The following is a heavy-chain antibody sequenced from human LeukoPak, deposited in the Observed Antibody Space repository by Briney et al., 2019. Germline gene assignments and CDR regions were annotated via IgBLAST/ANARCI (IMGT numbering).Heavy chain of an antibody. Sequence: RGASVKVSCKASGYTFTSYDINWVRQATGQGLEWMGWMNPNSGNTGYAQKFQGRVTMTRNTSISTAYMELSSLRSEDTAVYYCARGGRPGIAVANCFDPWGQGTLVTVSS. J-gene: IGHJ5*02. D-gene: IGHD6-19*01. CDR1: GYTFTSYD. CDR2: MNPNSGNT. CDR3: ARGGRPGIAVANCFDP. V-gene: IGHV1-8*01.